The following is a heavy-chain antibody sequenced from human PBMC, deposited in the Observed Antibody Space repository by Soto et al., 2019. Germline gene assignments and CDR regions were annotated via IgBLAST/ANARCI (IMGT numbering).Heavy chain of an antibody. D-gene: IGHD2-8*01. V-gene: IGHV3-48*01. CDR3: ARDPVGLNDFDH. J-gene: IGHJ4*02. Sequence: GGSLRLSCAASGFTFSAYAMNWVRQAPGKGLEWVSFIGSSSTDIYYADSVEGRFTISRDNAQNSLYLQMDALRAEDSAVYYCARDPVGLNDFDHWGQGALVTVSS. CDR1: GFTFSAYA. CDR2: IGSSSTDI.